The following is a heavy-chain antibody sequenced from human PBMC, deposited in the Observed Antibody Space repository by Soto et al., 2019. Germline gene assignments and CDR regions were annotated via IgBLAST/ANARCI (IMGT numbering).Heavy chain of an antibody. Sequence: QLQLQESGPGLVKPSETLSLTCTVSGGSISSSSYYWGWIRQPPGEGLEWIGSIYYSGSTYYNPSLKSRVTISVDTSKNQFSLKLSTVTAADTAVYYCARHDNVLRYFDWSLDYWGQGTLVTVSS. CDR2: IYYSGST. CDR3: ARHDNVLRYFDWSLDY. CDR1: GGSISSSSYY. D-gene: IGHD3-9*01. J-gene: IGHJ4*02. V-gene: IGHV4-39*01.